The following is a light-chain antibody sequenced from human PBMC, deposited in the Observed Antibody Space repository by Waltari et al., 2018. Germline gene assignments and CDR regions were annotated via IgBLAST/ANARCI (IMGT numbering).Light chain of an antibody. CDR3: QSYDSTNGVV. CDR2: EDN. J-gene: IGLJ2*01. V-gene: IGLV6-57*04. Sequence: NFMLTQPHSVSESPGKTVTISCTRSSGSIASNYVHWYQQRPGSVPTAVMYEDNQRPSGVPDRFSGSIDRSSNSASLTISGLKTEDEADYYCQSYDSTNGVVFGGGTKLTVL. CDR1: SGSIASNY.